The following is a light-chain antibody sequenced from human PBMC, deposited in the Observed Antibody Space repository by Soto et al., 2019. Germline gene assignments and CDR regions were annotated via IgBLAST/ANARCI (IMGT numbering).Light chain of an antibody. CDR1: QNVDIF. Sequence: VLTQSPATLSLSPGERATLSCRASQNVDIFVAWYQQKPGQAPRLLIYDTFNRATGIPARFSGSGSGTDFTLTISSLEPEDFAMYYCQQRKVWPPLTFGGGTKVE. V-gene: IGKV3-11*01. CDR3: QQRKVWPPLT. CDR2: DTF. J-gene: IGKJ4*01.